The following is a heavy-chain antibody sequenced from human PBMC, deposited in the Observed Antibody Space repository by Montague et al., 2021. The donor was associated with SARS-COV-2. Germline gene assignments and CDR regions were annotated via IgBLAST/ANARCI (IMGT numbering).Heavy chain of an antibody. J-gene: IGHJ4*02. CDR3: ARFGSGTLEFDL. Sequence: TPSLTCTVSGASISTGIYYWSWIRQPAGKGLEWIGRIRTTGHTDYNSSLESRVFMSVDTSTNQFSLSLTSVTAADTAVYFCARFGSGTLEFDLWGQGTLVTVSS. V-gene: IGHV4-61*02. D-gene: IGHD1-26*01. CDR1: GASISTGIYY. CDR2: IRTTGHT.